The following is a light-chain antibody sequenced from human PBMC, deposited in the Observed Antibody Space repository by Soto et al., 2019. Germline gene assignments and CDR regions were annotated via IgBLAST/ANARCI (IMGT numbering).Light chain of an antibody. J-gene: IGKJ4*02. Sequence: EIVLTQSPATLSLSPGQRATLSCRASQSISSHLAWYHQKPGQAPRLLMYEASNRATGIPARLSGSGSRTDFTLTISGLEPEDFAIYYCQQRPNWPLTFGGGTKVEIK. CDR3: QQRPNWPLT. CDR2: EAS. V-gene: IGKV3-11*01. CDR1: QSISSH.